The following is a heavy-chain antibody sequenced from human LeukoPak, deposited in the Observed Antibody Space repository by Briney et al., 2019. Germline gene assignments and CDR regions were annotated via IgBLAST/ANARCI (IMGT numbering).Heavy chain of an antibody. CDR3: ARDYYDSSGYYRSQRAFDI. CDR2: INPSGGST. CDR1: GYTFTSYY. Sequence: ASVKVSCKASGYTFTSYYMHWVRQAPGQGLEWVGIINPSGGSTSYAQKFQGRVTMTRDTSTSTVYMELSSLRSEDTAVYYCARDYYDSSGYYRSQRAFDIWGQGTMVTVSS. V-gene: IGHV1-46*01. D-gene: IGHD3-22*01. J-gene: IGHJ3*02.